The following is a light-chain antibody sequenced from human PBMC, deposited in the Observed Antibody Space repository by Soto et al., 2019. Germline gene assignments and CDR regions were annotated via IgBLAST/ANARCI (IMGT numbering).Light chain of an antibody. CDR2: KAS. CDR1: QGISSY. J-gene: IGKJ1*01. V-gene: IGKV1-5*03. CDR3: QQYSTYTPRT. Sequence: DIQLTQSPSFLSASVGDRVTITCRASQGISSYLAWYQQKPGKAPKILIYKASSLESGVPSRFSGSGSGTEFTLTISSLQPDDFATYYCQQYSTYTPRTFGQGTKVDIK.